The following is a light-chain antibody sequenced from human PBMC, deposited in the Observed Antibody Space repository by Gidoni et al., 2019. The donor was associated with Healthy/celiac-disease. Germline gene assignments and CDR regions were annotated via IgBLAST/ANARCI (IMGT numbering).Light chain of an antibody. CDR2: DAS. CDR1: QSVSCY. Sequence: EIVLTQSPATLSLSPGERATLSCRARQSVSCYLAWYQQKPGQAPRLLIYDASNRATGIPARFSGSASGTDFTLTISSLEPEEFAVYYCQQRSNWLTFXGXTKVEIK. CDR3: QQRSNWLT. J-gene: IGKJ4*01. V-gene: IGKV3-11*01.